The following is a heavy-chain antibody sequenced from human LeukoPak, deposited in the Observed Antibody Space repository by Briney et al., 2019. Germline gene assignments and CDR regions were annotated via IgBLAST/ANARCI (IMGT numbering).Heavy chain of an antibody. CDR2: SNHSGST. D-gene: IGHD2-2*01. Sequence: SETLSLTCAVYGGSFSGYYWSWIRQPPGKGLEWIGESNHSGSTNYNPSLKSRVTISVDTSKNQFSLKLSSVTAADTAAYYCARGRYCSSTSCYDFQHWGQGTLVTVSS. J-gene: IGHJ1*01. V-gene: IGHV4-34*01. CDR3: ARGRYCSSTSCYDFQH. CDR1: GGSFSGYY.